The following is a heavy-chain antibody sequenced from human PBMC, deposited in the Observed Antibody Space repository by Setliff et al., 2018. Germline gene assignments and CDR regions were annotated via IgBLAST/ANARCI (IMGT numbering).Heavy chain of an antibody. D-gene: IGHD2-2*01. CDR2: IKHDGSEK. CDR1: GFTFSSYW. J-gene: IGHJ6*03. Sequence: GGSLRLSCAASGFTFSSYWMSWVRQAPGKGLEWVANIKHDGSEKNYVDSVKGRFTISRDNAENSLYLQMNSLRAEDTAVYYCARARYCSSTSCYYYYYMDVWGKGTTVTVSS. V-gene: IGHV3-7*01. CDR3: ARARYCSSTSCYYYYYMDV.